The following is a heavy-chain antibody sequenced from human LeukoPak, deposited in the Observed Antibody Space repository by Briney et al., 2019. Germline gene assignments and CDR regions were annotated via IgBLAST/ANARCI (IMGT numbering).Heavy chain of an antibody. CDR2: DNYRGDI. J-gene: IGHJ4*02. D-gene: IGHD2/OR15-2a*01. CDR1: GGSVSSSGFY. V-gene: IGHV4-39*01. Sequence: PSETLSLTCTVSGGSVSSSGFYWGWFRQPPGKGLEWIGIDNYRGDIYYNPSLESRVTIFVDTSNNQFSVTLSSVTAADTAVYYCSRQALVIGSSYPDYWGQGILVTVSS. CDR3: SRQALVIGSSYPDY.